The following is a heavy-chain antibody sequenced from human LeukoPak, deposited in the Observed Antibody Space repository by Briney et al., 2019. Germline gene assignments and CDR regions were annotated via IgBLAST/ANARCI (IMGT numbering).Heavy chain of an antibody. D-gene: IGHD2-2*02. J-gene: IGHJ4*02. V-gene: IGHV3-7*01. CDR1: GFTFSSYW. Sequence: GGSLRLSCAASGFTFSSYWMSWVRQAPGKGLEWVANIKEDGSEKYYVDSVKGRFTISRENSKNTLYLQMNRLRAEDTAVYYCARDYIVVVPAAIGYWGQGTLVTVSS. CDR3: ARDYIVVVPAAIGY. CDR2: IKEDGSEK.